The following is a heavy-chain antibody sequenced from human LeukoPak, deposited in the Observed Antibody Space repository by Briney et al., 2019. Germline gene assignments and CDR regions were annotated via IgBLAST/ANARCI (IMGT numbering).Heavy chain of an antibody. J-gene: IGHJ4*02. Sequence: EASVKVSCKASGYTFTSYGISWVRQAPGQGLEWMGWISAYNGNTNYAQKLQGRVTMTTDTSTSTAYMELRSLRSDDTAVYYCARGRYYDYVWGSYHNDSQGDYWGQGTLVTVSS. CDR3: ARGRYYDYVWGSYHNDSQGDY. CDR2: ISAYNGNT. V-gene: IGHV1-18*01. CDR1: GYTFTSYG. D-gene: IGHD3-16*02.